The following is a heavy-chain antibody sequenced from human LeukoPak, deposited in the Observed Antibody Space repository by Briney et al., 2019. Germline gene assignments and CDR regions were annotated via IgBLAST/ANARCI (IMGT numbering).Heavy chain of an antibody. V-gene: IGHV1-18*01. CDR3: ARDPYYDFWSGYYHYFDY. J-gene: IGHJ4*02. D-gene: IGHD3-3*01. Sequence: ASVKVSCKASGYTFTSYGIIWVRQAPGQGLEWMGWISAYNGNTNYAQKLQGRVTMTTDTSTSTAYMELRNLRSDDTAVYYCARDPYYDFWSGYYHYFDYRGQGTLVTVSS. CDR1: GYTFTSYG. CDR2: ISAYNGNT.